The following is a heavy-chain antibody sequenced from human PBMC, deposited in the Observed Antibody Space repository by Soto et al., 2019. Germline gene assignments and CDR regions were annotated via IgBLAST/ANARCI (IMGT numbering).Heavy chain of an antibody. CDR2: ISSTTDTI. J-gene: IGHJ6*02. CDR1: GFTFNTYA. Sequence: EVRLVESGGGLVQPGGSLRLSCAASGFTFNTYAMNWVRQAPGKGLEWISYISSTTDTIYYADSVRGRFTISRDNAKNSLYLQMNSLRDEDTSVYYCTRGMIGMPGTQYYGIDVWGHGTTGTVSS. CDR3: TRGMIGMPGTQYYGIDV. V-gene: IGHV3-48*02. D-gene: IGHD6-19*01.